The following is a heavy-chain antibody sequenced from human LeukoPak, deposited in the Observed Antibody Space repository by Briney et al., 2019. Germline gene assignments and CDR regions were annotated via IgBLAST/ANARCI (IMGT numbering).Heavy chain of an antibody. Sequence: GPSVNVSCKASVGTFSIYAISCVRQAPGQGLEWMGRIIPILGIANYAQKFQGRVTITADKSTSTAYMELSSLRSEDTAVYYCARPIVGATTWDLDYWGQGTLVTVSS. CDR1: VGTFSIYA. CDR2: IIPILGIA. J-gene: IGHJ4*02. V-gene: IGHV1-69*04. D-gene: IGHD1-26*01. CDR3: ARPIVGATTWDLDY.